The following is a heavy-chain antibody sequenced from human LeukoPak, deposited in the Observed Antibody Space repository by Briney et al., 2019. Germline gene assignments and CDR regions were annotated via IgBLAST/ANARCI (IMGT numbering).Heavy chain of an antibody. CDR1: GYTFTSYY. CDR3: ARDLGYCSGGSCYVLDY. Sequence: ASVTVSCKASGYTFTSYYMHWVRQAPGQGLEWMGIINPSGGSTSYAQKFQGRVTMTRDTSTSTVYMELSSLRSEDTAVYYCARDLGYCSGGSCYVLDYWGQGTLVTVSS. V-gene: IGHV1-46*01. J-gene: IGHJ4*02. D-gene: IGHD2-15*01. CDR2: INPSGGST.